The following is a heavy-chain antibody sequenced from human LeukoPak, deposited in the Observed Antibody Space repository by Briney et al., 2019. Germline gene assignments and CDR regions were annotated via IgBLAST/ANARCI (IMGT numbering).Heavy chain of an antibody. J-gene: IGHJ6*03. V-gene: IGHV4-4*07. CDR1: GGSISSYY. CDR3: ARSIWSLDESYYYYMGV. D-gene: IGHD2-21*01. Sequence: SETLSLTCTVSGGSISSYYWSWIRQPPGKGLEWIGRIYTSGSTNYNPSLKSRVTMSVDTSKNQFSLNLSSVTAADTAVYYCARSIWSLDESYYYYMGVWGKGTTVTISS. CDR2: IYTSGST.